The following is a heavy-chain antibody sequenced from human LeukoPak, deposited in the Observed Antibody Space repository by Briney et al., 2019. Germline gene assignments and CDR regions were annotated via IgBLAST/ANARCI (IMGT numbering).Heavy chain of an antibody. CDR2: IRYDGSNK. V-gene: IGHV3-30*02. Sequence: GGSLRLSCAASGFTFSSYSMHWVRQAPGKGLEWVAFIRYDGSNKYFADSVKGRFTISRDNSKNTLYLQMNSLRAEDAAVYYCAKDLSFYCNTTSCYNFDYWGQGTLVTVSS. CDR1: GFTFSSYS. CDR3: AKDLSFYCNTTSCYNFDY. D-gene: IGHD2-2*02. J-gene: IGHJ4*02.